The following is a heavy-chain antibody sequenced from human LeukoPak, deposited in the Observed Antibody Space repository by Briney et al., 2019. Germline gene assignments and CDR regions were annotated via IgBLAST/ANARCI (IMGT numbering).Heavy chain of an antibody. D-gene: IGHD2-2*01. CDR3: ACGVVPAAFFDY. J-gene: IGHJ4*02. V-gene: IGHV4-61*02. CDR1: GGSISSGSYY. Sequence: SETLSLTCTVSGGSISSGSYYWSWIRQPAGKGLEWIGRIYTSGSTNYNPSLKSRVTISVDTSKNQFSLKLSSVTAADTAVYYCACGVVPAAFFDYWGQGTLVTVSS. CDR2: IYTSGST.